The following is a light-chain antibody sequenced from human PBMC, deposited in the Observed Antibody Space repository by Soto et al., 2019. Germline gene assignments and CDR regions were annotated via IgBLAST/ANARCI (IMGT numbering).Light chain of an antibody. CDR2: DAS. CDR3: LQRGNRWT. J-gene: IGKJ1*01. Sequence: EVVLTQSPAPLSLSPGERAALSCRASQSVRTYIAWFQPKPGRAPRLLIHDASRRAAGVPARLSGSGSGTDFALTISSLEAEDSAVYYCLQRGNRWTFGQGTKVDIK. V-gene: IGKV3-11*01. CDR1: QSVRTY.